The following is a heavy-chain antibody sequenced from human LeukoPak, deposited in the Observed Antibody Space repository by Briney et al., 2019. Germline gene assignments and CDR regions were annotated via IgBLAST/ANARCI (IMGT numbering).Heavy chain of an antibody. CDR2: INWNGGST. CDR3: ARDYCGGDCYPFDY. V-gene: IGHV3-20*04. CDR1: RFTFDDYG. J-gene: IGHJ4*02. D-gene: IGHD2-21*02. Sequence: GGSLRLSCAVSRFTFDDYGMSWVRQVPGKGLEWVSGINWNGGSTGYADSVKGRFTISRDNAKKSVYLKMNNLRGDDTALYYCARDYCGGDCYPFDYWGQGILVTVSS.